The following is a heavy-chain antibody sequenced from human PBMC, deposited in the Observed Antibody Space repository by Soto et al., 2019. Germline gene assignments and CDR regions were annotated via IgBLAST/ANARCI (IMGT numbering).Heavy chain of an antibody. CDR2: INAGNGNT. J-gene: IGHJ3*02. CDR3: ARVRRMKTSGYYYVGAFDI. V-gene: IGHV1-3*01. D-gene: IGHD3-22*01. CDR1: GYTFTSYA. Sequence: ASVKVSCKASGYTFTSYAMHWVRQAPGQRLDWMGWINAGNGNTKYSQKFQGRVTITRDTSASTAYMELSSLRSEDTAVYYCARVRRMKTSGYYYVGAFDIWGQGTMVTVSS.